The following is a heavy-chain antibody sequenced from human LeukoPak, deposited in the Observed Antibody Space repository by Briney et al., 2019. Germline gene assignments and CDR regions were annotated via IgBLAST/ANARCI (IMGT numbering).Heavy chain of an antibody. CDR1: GFTFSSYG. CDR2: IWYDGSNK. Sequence: GGSLRLSCAASGFTFSSYGMHWVRQAPGKGLGWVAVIWYDGSNKYYADSVKGRFTISRDNSKNTLYLQMNSLRAEDTAVYYCARDRAYYDSSGYYAFDIWGQGTMVTVSS. J-gene: IGHJ3*02. D-gene: IGHD3-22*01. V-gene: IGHV3-33*01. CDR3: ARDRAYYDSSGYYAFDI.